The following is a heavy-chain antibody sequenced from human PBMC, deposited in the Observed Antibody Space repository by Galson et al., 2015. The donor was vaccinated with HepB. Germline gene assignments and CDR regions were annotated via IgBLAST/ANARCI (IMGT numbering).Heavy chain of an antibody. V-gene: IGHV1-69*06. CDR1: GGTFSSYA. Sequence: SVKVSCKASGGTFSSYAISWVRQAPGQGLEWMGGVIPIFGTANYAQKFQGRVTITADKSTSTAYMELSSLRSEDTAVYYCQVGATTPPTNHHDAFDIWGQGTMVTVSS. J-gene: IGHJ3*02. D-gene: IGHD1-26*01. CDR3: QVGATTPPTNHHDAFDI. CDR2: VIPIFGTA.